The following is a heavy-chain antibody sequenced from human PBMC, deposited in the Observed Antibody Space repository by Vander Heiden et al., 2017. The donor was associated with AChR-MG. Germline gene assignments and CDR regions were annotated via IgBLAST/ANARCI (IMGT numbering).Heavy chain of an antibody. J-gene: IGHJ6*02. Sequence: QVQLVQSGAEVKKPGASVKVSCKAAGYTFTSYDINWVRPATGPGLEWMGWMNPNSGNTGYAQKFQGRVTMTRNTSISTAYMELSSLRSEDTAVYYCARDDTRRRRARYYGMDVWGQGTTVTVSS. CDR2: MNPNSGNT. V-gene: IGHV1-8*01. D-gene: IGHD3-22*01. CDR3: ARDDTRRRRARYYGMDV. CDR1: GYTFTSYD.